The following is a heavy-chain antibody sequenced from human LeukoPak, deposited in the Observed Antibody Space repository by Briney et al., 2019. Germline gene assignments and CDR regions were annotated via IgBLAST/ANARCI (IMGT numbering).Heavy chain of an antibody. D-gene: IGHD1-26*01. J-gene: IGHJ3*02. Sequence: GGSLRLSCAASGFTFSDYYMSWIRQAPGKGLEWVSYISSSGSTIYYADSVKGRFTIFRDNAKNSLYLKMNSLRAEDTAVYYCARTALWELPFSGAFDIWGQGTMVTVSS. CDR1: GFTFSDYY. V-gene: IGHV3-11*01. CDR3: ARTALWELPFSGAFDI. CDR2: ISSSGSTI.